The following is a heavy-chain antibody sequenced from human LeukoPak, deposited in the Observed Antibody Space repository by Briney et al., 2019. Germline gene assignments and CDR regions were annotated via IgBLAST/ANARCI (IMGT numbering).Heavy chain of an antibody. Sequence: ASVKASCKASGYTFTSYGLSWVRLAPGQGLEWMGWISAYNGNTNYAQKLQGRVAMTTDTSTSTAYMELRSLRSDDTAVYYCARDPSQLRYFDWLSYGMDVWGQGTTVTDSS. V-gene: IGHV1-18*01. D-gene: IGHD3-9*01. CDR1: GYTFTSYG. CDR3: ARDPSQLRYFDWLSYGMDV. CDR2: ISAYNGNT. J-gene: IGHJ6*02.